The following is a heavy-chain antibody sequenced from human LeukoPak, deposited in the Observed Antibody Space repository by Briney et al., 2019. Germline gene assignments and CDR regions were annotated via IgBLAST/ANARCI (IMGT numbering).Heavy chain of an antibody. CDR1: GFTFSSYA. CDR2: MSGSGKNT. CDR3: AKPLHDYGDSYFDY. J-gene: IGHJ4*02. D-gene: IGHD4/OR15-4a*01. Sequence: GGSLRLSCAASGFTFSSYAMTWVRQAPGKGLEWVSAMSGSGKNTWYADSVKGRFIISRDNSRNTLYLQMNSLRAEDTAVYYCAKPLHDYGDSYFDYWGQGTLVTVSS. V-gene: IGHV3-23*01.